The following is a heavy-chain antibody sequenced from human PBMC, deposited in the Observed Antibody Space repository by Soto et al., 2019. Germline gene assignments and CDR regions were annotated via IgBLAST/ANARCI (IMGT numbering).Heavy chain of an antibody. Sequence: GGSLRLSCAASGFTFSNYGMTWVRQAPGKGLEWVSTISGSGGNTYYADSMKGRFTISRDNSKNTLYLQMNDLRAEDSGVYYCSRGSFGYYGPWGPGTLVTVSS. J-gene: IGHJ5*02. CDR1: GFTFSNYG. CDR3: SRGSFGYYGP. CDR2: ISGSGGNT. D-gene: IGHD2-2*03. V-gene: IGHV3-23*01.